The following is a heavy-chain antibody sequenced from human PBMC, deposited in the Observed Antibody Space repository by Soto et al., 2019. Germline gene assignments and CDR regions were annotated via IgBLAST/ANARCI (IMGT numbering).Heavy chain of an antibody. CDR2: IYPGDSDT. V-gene: IGHV5-51*01. CDR3: ARTSAAGKYYYGMDV. Sequence: GESLKISCKGSGYSFTSYWIGWVRQMPGKGLEWMGIIYPGDSDTRYSPSFQGQVTISADKSISTAYLQWSSLKASDTAMYDCARTSAAGKYYYGMDVWGQGTTVPVSS. J-gene: IGHJ6*02. CDR1: GYSFTSYW. D-gene: IGHD6-13*01.